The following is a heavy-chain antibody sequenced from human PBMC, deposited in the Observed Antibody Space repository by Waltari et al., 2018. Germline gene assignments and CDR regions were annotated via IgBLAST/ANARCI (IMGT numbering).Heavy chain of an antibody. D-gene: IGHD3-22*01. CDR1: GFTFSSYG. CDR2: IGDDGSNK. CDR3: ARDGDYYDSSGLDY. V-gene: IGHV3-33*01. J-gene: IGHJ4*02. Sequence: QVQLVESGGGVVQPGRSLRLSCAASGFTFSSYGMHWVLQAPGKGLEGGAVIGDDGSNKYYADSVKGRFTISRDNSKNTLYLQMNSLRAEDTAVYYCARDGDYYDSSGLDYWGQGTLVTVSS.